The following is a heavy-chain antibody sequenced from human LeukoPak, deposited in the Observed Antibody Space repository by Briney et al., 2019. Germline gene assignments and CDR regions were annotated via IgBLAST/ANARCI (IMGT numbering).Heavy chain of an antibody. CDR3: ARDLAKGWLAYNDY. V-gene: IGHV1-18*01. CDR2: ISAYNGNT. Sequence: ASVKVSCNASGYTFTSYGISWVRQAPGQGLEWMGWISAYNGNTNYAQKLQGRVTMTTDTSTSTAYMELRSLRSDDTAVYYCARDLAKGWLAYNDYWGQGTLVTVSS. CDR1: GYTFTSYG. J-gene: IGHJ4*02. D-gene: IGHD6-19*01.